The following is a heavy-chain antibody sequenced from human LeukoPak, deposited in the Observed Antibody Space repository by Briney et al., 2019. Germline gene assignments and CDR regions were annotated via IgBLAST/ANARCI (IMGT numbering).Heavy chain of an antibody. J-gene: IGHJ6*02. V-gene: IGHV3-48*01. D-gene: IGHD2-15*01. CDR1: GFTFTIFG. CDR2: IDARSGIT. Sequence: SGGSLRLSCAASGFTFTIFGLNWVRQAPGKVPEWVSYIDARSGITYYADSVQGRFTISRDNAQESVFLQMNSLRADDTAVYYCAKDDCSGGSCLSPYYYYGMDVWGQGTTVTVSS. CDR3: AKDDCSGGSCLSPYYYYGMDV.